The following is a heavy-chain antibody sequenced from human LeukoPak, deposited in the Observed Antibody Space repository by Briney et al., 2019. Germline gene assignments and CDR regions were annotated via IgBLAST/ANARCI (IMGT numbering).Heavy chain of an antibody. CDR2: ISSSGSTI. CDR3: ARGHDIVATISDFDY. V-gene: IGHV3-48*03. Sequence: TGGSLRLSCAASGFTFSSYEMNWVRQAPGKGLEWVSYISSSGSTIYYADSVKGRFTISRDNAKNSLYLQMNSLRAEDTAVYYCARGHDIVATISDFDYWGQGTLVTVSS. D-gene: IGHD5-12*01. CDR1: GFTFSSYE. J-gene: IGHJ4*02.